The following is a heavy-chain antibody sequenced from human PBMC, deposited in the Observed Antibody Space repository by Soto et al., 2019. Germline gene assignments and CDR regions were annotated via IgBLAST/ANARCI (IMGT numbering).Heavy chain of an antibody. CDR3: AVTRGGAHPHHI. CDR1: GGPLSSFY. D-gene: IGHD2-21*02. J-gene: IGHJ3*02. Sequence: SETLSLTCNSSGGPLSSFYYSWIRQAPGKGLEWIGYIYYTGSTNYNPSLKSRVTMSVDTSKNQFSLKLTSVTAADTAVYFCAVTRGGAHPHHISGPGTILTV. V-gene: IGHV4-59*01. CDR2: IYYTGST.